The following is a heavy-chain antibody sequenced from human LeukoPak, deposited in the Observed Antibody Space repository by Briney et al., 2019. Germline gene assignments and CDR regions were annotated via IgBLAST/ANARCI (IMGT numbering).Heavy chain of an antibody. Sequence: ASVKVSCKVSGYTLTELSMHWVRQAPGKGLEWMGGFDPEDGETIYAQKFQGRVTMTEDTSTDTAYMELSSLRYEDTAVYYCATFYGLWFGEGDAFDIWGQGTMVTVSS. CDR3: ATFYGLWFGEGDAFDI. V-gene: IGHV1-24*01. CDR2: FDPEDGET. CDR1: GYTLTELS. D-gene: IGHD3-10*01. J-gene: IGHJ3*02.